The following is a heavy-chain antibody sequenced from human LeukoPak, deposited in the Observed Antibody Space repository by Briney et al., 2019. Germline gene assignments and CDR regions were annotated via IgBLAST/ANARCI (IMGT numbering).Heavy chain of an antibody. CDR2: INHSGST. Sequence: PSETLSLTCAVYVGSFSGYYWSWIRQPPGKGLEWIGEINHSGSTNYNPSLKSRVTISVDTSKNQFSLKLSSVTAADTAVYYCARGNTPYSSSWYIDYWGQGTLVTVSS. J-gene: IGHJ4*02. D-gene: IGHD6-13*01. CDR1: VGSFSGYY. V-gene: IGHV4-34*01. CDR3: ARGNTPYSSSWYIDY.